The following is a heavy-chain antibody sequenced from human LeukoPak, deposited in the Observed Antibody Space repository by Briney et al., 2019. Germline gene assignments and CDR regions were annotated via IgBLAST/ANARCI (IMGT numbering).Heavy chain of an antibody. Sequence: SETLSLTCAVYGGSFSGYYWSWIRQPPGKGLEWIGEINHSGSTNYNPSLKSRVTISVDTSKNQFSLKLSSVTAADTAVYYCARRSGWYSSLDPWGQGTLVTVSS. CDR3: ARRSGWYSSLDP. CDR1: GGSFSGYY. D-gene: IGHD6-19*01. CDR2: INHSGST. V-gene: IGHV4-34*01. J-gene: IGHJ5*02.